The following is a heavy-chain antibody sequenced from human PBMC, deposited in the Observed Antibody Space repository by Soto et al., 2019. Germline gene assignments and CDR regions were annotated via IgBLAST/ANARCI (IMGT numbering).Heavy chain of an antibody. D-gene: IGHD6-19*01. CDR1: GFMFSSYG. Sequence: QVQLVESGGGVVQPGRSLRLSCAASGFMFSSYGMHWVRQAPGKGLEWVALLSYDGSNKYYADSVKGRFTISRDNSKNTLYLQMNSLRAEDTVVYYCAKGLYASGWSFLDYWGQGTLVTVSS. V-gene: IGHV3-30*18. CDR2: LSYDGSNK. CDR3: AKGLYASGWSFLDY. J-gene: IGHJ4*02.